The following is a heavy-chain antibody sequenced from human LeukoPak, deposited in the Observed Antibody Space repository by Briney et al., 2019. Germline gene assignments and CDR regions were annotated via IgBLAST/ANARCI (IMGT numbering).Heavy chain of an antibody. D-gene: IGHD2-2*01. CDR2: IYYSGST. J-gene: IGHJ3*02. Sequence: SETLSLTCTVSGGSISSSSYYWGWVRQPPGKGLEWIGSIYYSGSTYYNPSLKSRVTISVDTSKNQFSLKLSSVTAADTAVYYCARRGVVVPAAMHDAFDIWGQGTMVTVSS. V-gene: IGHV4-39*01. CDR3: ARRGVVVPAAMHDAFDI. CDR1: GGSISSSSYY.